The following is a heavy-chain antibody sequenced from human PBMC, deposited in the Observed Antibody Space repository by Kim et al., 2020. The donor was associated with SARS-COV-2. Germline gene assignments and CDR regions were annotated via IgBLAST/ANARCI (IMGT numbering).Heavy chain of an antibody. CDR2: ISDSSSYI. J-gene: IGHJ4*02. D-gene: IGHD3-3*01. CDR1: GFTFSSYS. Sequence: GGSLRLSCAASGFTFSSYSMNWVRQAPGKGLEWVSSISDSSSYIYYADSVKGRFTISRDNAKNSLYLQMNSLRAEDTAVYYCGRDPVGITIFGVGQPNYFDYWGRGTLVTVSS. V-gene: IGHV3-21*01. CDR3: GRDPVGITIFGVGQPNYFDY.